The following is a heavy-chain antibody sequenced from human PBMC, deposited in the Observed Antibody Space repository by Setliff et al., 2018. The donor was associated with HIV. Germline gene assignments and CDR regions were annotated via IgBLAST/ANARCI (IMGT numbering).Heavy chain of an antibody. Sequence: PGGSLRLSCAASGFTFSSYAMHWVRQAPGKGLEYVSAISSNGGSTYYANSVKGRFTISRDNSKNTLYLQMGSLRAEDMAVYYCARDRRYSYGYDAFDIWGQGTMVTVSS. D-gene: IGHD5-18*01. CDR2: ISSNGGST. J-gene: IGHJ3*02. CDR1: GFTFSSYA. V-gene: IGHV3-64*01. CDR3: ARDRRYSYGYDAFDI.